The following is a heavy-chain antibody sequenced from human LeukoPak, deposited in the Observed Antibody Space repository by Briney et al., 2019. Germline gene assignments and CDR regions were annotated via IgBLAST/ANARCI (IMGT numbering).Heavy chain of an antibody. CDR3: AGGPGDYAY. CDR2: IYSRGST. D-gene: IGHD4-17*01. J-gene: IGHJ4*02. Sequence: SETLSLTCTVSGGSISSYYWSWVRQPPGKGLEWIGYIYSRGSTNFNPSLKSRVTISVDTPKNQFSLKLSSVTAADTAVYYCAGGPGDYAYWGQGTLVTVSS. CDR1: GGSISSYY. V-gene: IGHV4-59*01.